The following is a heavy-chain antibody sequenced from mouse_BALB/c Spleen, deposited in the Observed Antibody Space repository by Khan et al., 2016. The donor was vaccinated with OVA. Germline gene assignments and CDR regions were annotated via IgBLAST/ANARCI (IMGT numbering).Heavy chain of an antibody. J-gene: IGHJ3*01. Sequence: QVRLQQSGPGLVQPSQSLSITCTVSVFSLTTYGVHWVRQSPGKGLEWLGVIWSGGTTDYSAAFISRLSITKDNSKSQVFFKMNSLQANDTAIYYCARKYDYDGGLAYWGQGTLVTVSA. D-gene: IGHD2-4*01. V-gene: IGHV2-2*02. CDR3: ARKYDYDGGLAY. CDR1: VFSLTTYG. CDR2: IWSGGTT.